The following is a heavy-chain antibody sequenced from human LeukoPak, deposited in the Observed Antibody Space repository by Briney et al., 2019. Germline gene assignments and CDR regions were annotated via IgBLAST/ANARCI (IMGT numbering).Heavy chain of an antibody. Sequence: SETLSLTCTVSGASIGSYYWSWIRQPAGKGLEWIGRIYTSGSTNYNPSLKSRVTMSVDTSKNQFSLKLSSVTAADTAVYYCARDGGYSSSYYYYYYMDVWGKGTTVTVSS. CDR2: IYTSGST. CDR3: ARDGGYSSSYYYYYYMDV. J-gene: IGHJ6*03. D-gene: IGHD6-6*01. CDR1: GASIGSYY. V-gene: IGHV4-4*07.